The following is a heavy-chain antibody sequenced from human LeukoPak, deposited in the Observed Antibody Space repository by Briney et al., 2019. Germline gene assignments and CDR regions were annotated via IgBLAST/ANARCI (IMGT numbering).Heavy chain of an antibody. CDR2: IYYSGST. CDR1: GGSISSSRYY. V-gene: IGHV4-39*01. CDR3: ARGGYGSGWYVVGYYYMDV. D-gene: IGHD6-19*01. J-gene: IGHJ6*03. Sequence: SETLSLPCTVSGGSISSSRYYGAWIRQPPGRGLEWIGMIYYSGSTYYNPSLKSRLTISVDTSKNQFSLKLSSVTASDTAVYYCARGGYGSGWYVVGYYYMDVWGKGTTVTVSS.